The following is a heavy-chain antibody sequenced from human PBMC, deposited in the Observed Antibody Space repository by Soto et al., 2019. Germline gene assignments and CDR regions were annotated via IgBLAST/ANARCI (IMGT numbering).Heavy chain of an antibody. D-gene: IGHD2-21*02. CDR1: GFTFSSYW. Sequence: EVQLVESGGGLVQPGGSLRLSFAASGFTFSSYWMHWVRQAPGKGLVWVSRVNSDGSSTSYADSVKGRFTISRDNAKNTLDLQMNSLRAEDTAVYYCARRRPYCGGDCPDSWGQGTLVTVSS. V-gene: IGHV3-74*01. CDR3: ARRRPYCGGDCPDS. CDR2: VNSDGSST. J-gene: IGHJ4*02.